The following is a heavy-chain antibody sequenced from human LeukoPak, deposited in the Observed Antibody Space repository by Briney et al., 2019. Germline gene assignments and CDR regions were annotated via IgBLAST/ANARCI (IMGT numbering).Heavy chain of an antibody. Sequence: SETLSLTCAVYGGSFSGYYWSWIRQPPGKGLEWIGEINHSGSTNYNPSLKSRVTISVDTSKNQFSLKLSSMTTADTAVYYCASRIGYSNYLSSWFDPWGQGTLVTVSS. J-gene: IGHJ5*02. CDR3: ASRIGYSNYLSSWFDP. CDR2: INHSGST. V-gene: IGHV4-34*01. CDR1: GGSFSGYY. D-gene: IGHD4-11*01.